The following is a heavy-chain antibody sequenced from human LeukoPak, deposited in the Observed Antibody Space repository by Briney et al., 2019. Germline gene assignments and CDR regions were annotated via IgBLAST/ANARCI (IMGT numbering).Heavy chain of an antibody. V-gene: IGHV3-23*01. CDR3: ARAYDSSGYSSPLGY. Sequence: PGGSLRLSCAASGFTFSSYAISWVRQAPGKGLEWVSAISGSGGSTYYADSVKGRFTISRDNSKNTLYLQMNSLRAEDTAVYYCARAYDSSGYSSPLGYWGQGTLVTVSS. J-gene: IGHJ4*02. D-gene: IGHD3-22*01. CDR2: ISGSGGST. CDR1: GFTFSSYA.